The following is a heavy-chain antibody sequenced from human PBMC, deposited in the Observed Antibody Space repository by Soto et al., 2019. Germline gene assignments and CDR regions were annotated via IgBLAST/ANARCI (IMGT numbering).Heavy chain of an antibody. Sequence: QVQLQESGPGLVKPSQPLSLTCTVSGGSISSGGYYWSWIRQHPGKGLEWIGYIYYSGSTYYNPYLKSRVTSSVETSKNQFSLKLSSVTAADTAVYYCEGGGPHFVVVPAAPYFDSWGQGTLVTVSS. CDR1: GGSISSGGYY. V-gene: IGHV4-31*03. CDR3: EGGGPHFVVVPAAPYFDS. D-gene: IGHD2-2*01. J-gene: IGHJ4*02. CDR2: IYYSGST.